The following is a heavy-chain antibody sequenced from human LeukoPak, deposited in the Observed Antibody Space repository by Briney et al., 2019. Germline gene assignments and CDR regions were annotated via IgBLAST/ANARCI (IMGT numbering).Heavy chain of an antibody. J-gene: IGHJ5*02. CDR2: VYHSGST. V-gene: IGHV4-34*01. CDR3: ARVPGVFYDTLTGYGSGWFDP. D-gene: IGHD3-9*01. Sequence: PSETLSLTCAVYGGSFSGYYWSWIRQPPGKGLEWIGTVYHSGSTYYNPSLRSRAAISVDTSRNQFSLRLRSMTAADTAVYYCARVPGVFYDTLTGYGSGWFDPWGQGTLVTVPS. CDR1: GGSFSGYY.